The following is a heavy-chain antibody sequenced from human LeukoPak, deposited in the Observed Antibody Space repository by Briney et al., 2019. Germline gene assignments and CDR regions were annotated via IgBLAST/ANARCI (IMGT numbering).Heavy chain of an antibody. Sequence: SETLSLTCAVYGGSFSGYYWSWIRQPPGKGLEWIGEINHSGSTNYNPSLKSRVTISVDTSKNQFSLKLSSVTAADTAVYYRARPKTYYYDSSGYFDAFDIWGQGTMVTVSS. CDR2: INHSGST. J-gene: IGHJ3*02. CDR1: GGSFSGYY. CDR3: ARPKTYYYDSSGYFDAFDI. V-gene: IGHV4-34*01. D-gene: IGHD3-22*01.